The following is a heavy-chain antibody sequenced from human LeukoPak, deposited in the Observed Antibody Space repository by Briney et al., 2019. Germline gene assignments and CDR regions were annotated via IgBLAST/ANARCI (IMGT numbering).Heavy chain of an antibody. J-gene: IGHJ4*02. CDR1: GFSISSGYY. V-gene: IGHV4-38-2*01. CDR3: ARLTYSFTGSGYHYFDH. D-gene: IGHD3-22*01. CDR2: VFRDGSA. Sequence: SETLSLTCAVSGFSISSGYYWGWIRPPPGKGLVWIGSVFRDGSAFYSPSLKSRVSLSVDTSTMKFSLRLTSVTAADTAVYYCARLTYSFTGSGYHYFDHWGQGALVSVSS.